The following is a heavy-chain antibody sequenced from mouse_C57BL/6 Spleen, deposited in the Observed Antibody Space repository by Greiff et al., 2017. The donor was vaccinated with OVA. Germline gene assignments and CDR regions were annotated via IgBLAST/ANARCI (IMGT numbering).Heavy chain of an antibody. Sequence: EVMLVESGPELVKPGASVKISCKASGYSFTGYYMNWVKQSPEKSLEWIGEINPSTGGTTYNQKFKAKATLTVDKSSSTAYMQLKSLTSEDSAVYYCARRPSTVVATDWYFDVWGTGTTVTVSS. J-gene: IGHJ1*03. D-gene: IGHD1-1*01. CDR2: INPSTGGT. CDR3: ARRPSTVVATDWYFDV. CDR1: GYSFTGYY. V-gene: IGHV1-42*01.